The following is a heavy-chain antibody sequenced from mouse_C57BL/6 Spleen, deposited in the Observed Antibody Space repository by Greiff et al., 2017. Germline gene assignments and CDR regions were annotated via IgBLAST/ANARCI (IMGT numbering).Heavy chain of an antibody. CDR3: TRGNYGSSYGAMDY. CDR2: IGSGGDYI. D-gene: IGHD1-1*01. CDR1: GFTFSSYA. V-gene: IGHV5-9-1*02. Sequence: EVMLVESGEGLVKPGGSLKLSCAASGFTFSSYAMSWVRQTPEKRLEWVAYIGSGGDYIYYADTVKGRFTISRDNARNTLYLQMSSLKSEDTAMYYCTRGNYGSSYGAMDYWGQGTSVTVSS. J-gene: IGHJ4*01.